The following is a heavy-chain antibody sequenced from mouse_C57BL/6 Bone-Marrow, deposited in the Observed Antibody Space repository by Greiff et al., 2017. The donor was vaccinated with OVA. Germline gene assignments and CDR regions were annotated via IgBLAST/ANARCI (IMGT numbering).Heavy chain of an antibody. CDR3: ARSGYYGSSRFAY. Sequence: QVQLQQSGAELARPGASVKLSCKASGYTFTSYGISWVKQRTGQGLEWIGEIYPRSGNTYYNEKFQGKATLTADKSSSTAYMELRSLTSEDSAVYVCARSGYYGSSRFAYWGQGTLVTVSA. D-gene: IGHD1-1*01. J-gene: IGHJ3*01. CDR2: IYPRSGNT. CDR1: GYTFTSYG. V-gene: IGHV1-81*01.